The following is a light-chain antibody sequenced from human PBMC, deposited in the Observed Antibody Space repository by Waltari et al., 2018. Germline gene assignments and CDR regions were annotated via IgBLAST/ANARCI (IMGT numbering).Light chain of an antibody. CDR1: SSNIGAGDD. J-gene: IGLJ2*01. CDR3: QSYDNTSGSI. Sequence: QSGLTQPPSVSGAPGQRVTISCTGSSSNIGAGDDVHWYQLFPGTAPKLLIYGNGNRPSGVPDRFSGSKSGTSASLAITGLQAEDEADYYCQSYDNTSGSIFGGGTKLTVL. CDR2: GNG. V-gene: IGLV1-40*01.